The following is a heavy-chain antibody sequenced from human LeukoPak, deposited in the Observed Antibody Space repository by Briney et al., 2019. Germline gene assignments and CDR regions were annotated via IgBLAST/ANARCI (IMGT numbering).Heavy chain of an antibody. CDR1: GFTFTAYY. Sequence: GASVKVSCKASGFTFTAYYMHWVRQAPGQGLEWMGIINPSGGSTSYAQKFQGRVTMTRDMSTSTVYMELSSLRSEDTAVYYCARGYDFWKSWFDPWGQGTLVTVSS. CDR2: INPSGGST. V-gene: IGHV1-46*01. D-gene: IGHD3-3*01. J-gene: IGHJ5*02. CDR3: ARGYDFWKSWFDP.